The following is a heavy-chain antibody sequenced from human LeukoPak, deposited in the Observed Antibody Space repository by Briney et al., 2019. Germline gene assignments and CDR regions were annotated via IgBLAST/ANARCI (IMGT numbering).Heavy chain of an antibody. V-gene: IGHV3-30*18. CDR2: ISYDGANK. D-gene: IGHD3-3*02. CDR1: GFTFSNYG. J-gene: IGHJ4*02. CDR3: GNHFPHFDY. Sequence: SGGSLRLSCAASGFTFSNYGMHWVRRAPGKGLEWVAVISYDGANKYYADPVKGRFTISRDNSKNTLYLQMNSLRAEDTAVYYCGNHFPHFDYWGQGTLVTVSS.